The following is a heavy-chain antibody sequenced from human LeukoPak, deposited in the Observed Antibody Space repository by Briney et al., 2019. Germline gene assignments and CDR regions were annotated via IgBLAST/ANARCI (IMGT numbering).Heavy chain of an antibody. V-gene: IGHV4-39*01. Sequence: PSETLSLTCTVSGGSISSSSYYWGWVRQPPGQGLEWIGSIYYSGSTYYNPSLKSRVTISVDTSKNQFSLKLSSVTAADTAVYYCARASTDGIDYWGQGTLVTVSS. CDR3: ARASTDGIDY. CDR2: IYYSGST. CDR1: GGSISSSSYY. J-gene: IGHJ4*02. D-gene: IGHD4-17*01.